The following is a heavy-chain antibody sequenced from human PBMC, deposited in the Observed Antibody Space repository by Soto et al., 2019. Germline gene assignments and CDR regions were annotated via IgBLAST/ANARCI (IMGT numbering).Heavy chain of an antibody. CDR2: IIPILGIA. Sequence: SVKVSCKASGGTFSSYTISWVRQAPGQGLEWMGRIIPILGIANYAQKFQGRVTITADKSTSTAYMELSSLRSEDTAVYYCARDARLSIAAPVIPNWFDPWGQAPLVTVSS. D-gene: IGHD6-13*01. CDR3: ARDARLSIAAPVIPNWFDP. V-gene: IGHV1-69*04. J-gene: IGHJ5*02. CDR1: GGTFSSYT.